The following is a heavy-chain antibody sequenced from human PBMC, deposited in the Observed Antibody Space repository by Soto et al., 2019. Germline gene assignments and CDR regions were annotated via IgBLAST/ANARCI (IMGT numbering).Heavy chain of an antibody. CDR2: INPNSGGT. CDR3: ARDREVAARRNYYYYYGMDV. V-gene: IGHV1-2*04. D-gene: IGHD2-15*01. CDR1: GYTFTGYY. J-gene: IGHJ6*02. Sequence: ASVKVSCKASGYTFTGYYMHWVRQAPGQGLEWMGWINPNSGGTNYAQKFQGWVTMTRDTSVSTAYMELSRLRSDDTAVYYFARDREVAARRNYYYYYGMDVWGQGTTVTVSS.